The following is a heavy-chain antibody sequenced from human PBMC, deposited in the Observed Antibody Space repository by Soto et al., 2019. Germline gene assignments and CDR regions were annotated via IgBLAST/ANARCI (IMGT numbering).Heavy chain of an antibody. V-gene: IGHV3-53*02. Sequence: VPLVESGGGLIQAGGSLRLSCAVSGFTVSNNFMMWVRQAPGKGLEWVSLIYSGGSISYADPVKGRFTISRDGSMNMLYLQMNSLTAEDTAVYYCARDGNGQRGSPHWGQGTLVTVSS. CDR1: GFTVSNNF. CDR3: ARDGNGQRGSPH. D-gene: IGHD3-16*01. CDR2: IYSGGSI. J-gene: IGHJ4*02.